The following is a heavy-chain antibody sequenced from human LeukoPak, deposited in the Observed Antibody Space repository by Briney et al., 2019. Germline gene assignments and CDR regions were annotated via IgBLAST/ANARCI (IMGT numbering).Heavy chain of an antibody. J-gene: IGHJ6*03. D-gene: IGHD6-6*01. CDR1: GYTFTGYY. Sequence: ASVKVSCKASGYTFTGYYMHWVRQAPGQGLEWMGGINPNSSGTNYAQKFQGRVTMTRDTSISTAYMELSRLRSDDTAVYYCARGGGYSSSSGDYYYYMDVWGKGTTVTVSS. CDR3: ARGGGYSSSSGDYYYYMDV. CDR2: INPNSSGT. V-gene: IGHV1-2*02.